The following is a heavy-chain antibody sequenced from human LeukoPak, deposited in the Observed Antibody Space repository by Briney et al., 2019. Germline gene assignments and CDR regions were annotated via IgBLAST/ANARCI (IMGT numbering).Heavy chain of an antibody. CDR1: GGSISSSNW. CDR3: ARYAGAHALDI. CDR2: IYHSGST. Sequence: SETLSLTCAVSGGSISSSNWWSWVRQPPGKGLEWIGEIYHSGSTNYNPSLKSRVTMSVDTSKNQFSMKLSSVTAADTAVYYCARYAGAHALDIWGXXXXVTVSS. J-gene: IGHJ3*02. V-gene: IGHV4-4*02.